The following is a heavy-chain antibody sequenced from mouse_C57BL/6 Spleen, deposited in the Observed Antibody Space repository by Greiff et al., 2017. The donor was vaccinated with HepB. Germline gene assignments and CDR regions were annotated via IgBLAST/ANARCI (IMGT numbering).Heavy chain of an antibody. Sequence: ESGPGLVKPSQSLSLTCSVTGYSITSGYYWNWIRQFPGNKLEWMGDISYDGSNNYNPSLKNRISITRDTAKNQFFLNVNSVTTEDTATYYCAREGANWDGYYFDYWGQGTTLTVSS. CDR3: AREGANWDGYYFDY. D-gene: IGHD4-1*01. J-gene: IGHJ2*01. V-gene: IGHV3-6*01. CDR2: ISYDGSN. CDR1: GYSITSGYY.